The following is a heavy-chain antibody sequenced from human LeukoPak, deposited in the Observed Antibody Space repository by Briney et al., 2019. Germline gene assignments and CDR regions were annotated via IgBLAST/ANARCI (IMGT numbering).Heavy chain of an antibody. J-gene: IGHJ6*04. V-gene: IGHV3-48*03. CDR3: AELGITMIGGV. D-gene: IGHD3-10*02. CDR2: ISSSGSTI. CDR1: GFTFSSYE. Sequence: QPGGSLRLSCAASGFTFSSYEMNWVRQAPGKGLEWVSYISSSGSTIYYADSVKGRSTISGDNAKNSLYLQMNSLRAEDTAVYYCAELGITMIGGVWGKGTTVTISS.